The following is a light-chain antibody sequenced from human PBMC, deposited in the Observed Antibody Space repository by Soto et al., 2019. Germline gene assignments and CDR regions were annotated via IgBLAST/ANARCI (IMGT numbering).Light chain of an antibody. Sequence: EIVLTQSPGTLSLSPWERATLSCRASQSVTSSYLAWYQQKPGQAPRLLIYAASSRATGIPDRFSGSGSGTDFTLTISSLEPEDFAVYYCQQYGSSPLTFGGGTKVDIK. V-gene: IGKV3-20*01. CDR2: AAS. J-gene: IGKJ4*01. CDR3: QQYGSSPLT. CDR1: QSVTSSY.